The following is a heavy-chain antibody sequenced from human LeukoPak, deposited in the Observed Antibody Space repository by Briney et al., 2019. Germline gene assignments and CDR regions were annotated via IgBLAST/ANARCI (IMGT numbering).Heavy chain of an antibody. D-gene: IGHD2-15*01. J-gene: IGHJ4*02. V-gene: IGHV4-39*01. Sequence: SETLSLTCTVSGGSIGSINYCWGWIRQPPGMGLEWIGNIDYSGSTYYNPSLKSRVTISVDTSKNQFSLKLSSVTAADTAVYYCATQLGYRIGYFDYWGQGTLVTVSS. CDR2: IDYSGST. CDR3: ATQLGYRIGYFDY. CDR1: GGSIGSINYC.